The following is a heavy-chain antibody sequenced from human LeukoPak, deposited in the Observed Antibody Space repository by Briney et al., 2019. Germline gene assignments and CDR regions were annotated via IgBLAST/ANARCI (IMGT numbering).Heavy chain of an antibody. CDR2: ISAYNGNT. J-gene: IGHJ5*02. CDR1: GYTFTSYG. CDR3: ARDVYCSGGSCYPRSGWFDP. V-gene: IGHV1-18*01. Sequence: GALVKVCCKASGYTFTSYGISWVRQAPGQGLEWMGWISAYNGNTNYAQKLQGRVTMTTDTSTSTAYMELRSLRSDDTAVYYCARDVYCSGGSCYPRSGWFDPWGQGTLVTVSS. D-gene: IGHD2-15*01.